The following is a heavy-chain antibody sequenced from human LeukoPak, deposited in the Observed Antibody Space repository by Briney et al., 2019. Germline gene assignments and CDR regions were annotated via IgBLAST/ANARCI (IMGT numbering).Heavy chain of an antibody. CDR2: IKNKVDGGTA. Sequence: GGSLRLSCVGSGFTFSKDWMSWVRQAPGKGLEWVGRIKNKVDGGTADYAAPVKGRFTISRDDSKNTLYLQMNSLKTEDTAVYYCTTRDYYDSSGYGNFDYWGQGTLVTVSS. CDR3: TTRDYYDSSGYGNFDY. CDR1: GFTFSKDW. J-gene: IGHJ4*02. V-gene: IGHV3-15*01. D-gene: IGHD3-22*01.